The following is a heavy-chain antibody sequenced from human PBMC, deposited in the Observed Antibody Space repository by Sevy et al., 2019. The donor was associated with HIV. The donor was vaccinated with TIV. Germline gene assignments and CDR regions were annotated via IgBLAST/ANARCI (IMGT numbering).Heavy chain of an antibody. CDR2: IYPGDSDT. D-gene: IGHD6-13*01. CDR1: GYSFTSYW. Sequence: GESLKISCKGSGYSFTSYWIGWVRQMPGKGLEWMGMIYPGDSDTRYSPSFQGQVTISADKSISTAYLQWSSLKASDTAMYYCARQPLDSSSWPPNYYYGMDVWGQGTTVTVSS. CDR3: ARQPLDSSSWPPNYYYGMDV. V-gene: IGHV5-51*01. J-gene: IGHJ6*02.